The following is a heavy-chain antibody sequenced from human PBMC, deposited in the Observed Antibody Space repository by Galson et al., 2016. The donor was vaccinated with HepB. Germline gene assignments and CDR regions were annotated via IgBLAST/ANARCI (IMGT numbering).Heavy chain of an antibody. J-gene: IGHJ4*02. V-gene: IGHV3-23*01. CDR3: VKDIGFGSESSYGSRGGY. D-gene: IGHD3-10*01. CDR2: IGGNGART. CDR1: GFTFRTYA. Sequence: SLRLSCAASGFTFRTYAMSWVRQAPRKGLEWVSAIGGNGARTYYADSVKGRFTVSRENPRRTLFLQMTSLGAEDTAVYYFVKDIGFGSESSYGSRGGYWGQGTLVTVSS.